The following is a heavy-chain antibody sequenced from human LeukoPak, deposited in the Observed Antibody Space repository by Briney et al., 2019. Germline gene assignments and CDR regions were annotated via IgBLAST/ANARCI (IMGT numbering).Heavy chain of an antibody. CDR2: ISAYNGNT. Sequence: ASVKVSCKASGYMFSSYGFSWVRRAPGQGLEWVGWISAYNGNTKYTQDLQGRVTMTTDTATSTAYMELRSLRSDDTAVYYCARDGIGAAGTGDYWGQGTLVTVSS. D-gene: IGHD6-13*01. CDR3: ARDGIGAAGTGDY. J-gene: IGHJ4*02. CDR1: GYMFSSYG. V-gene: IGHV1-18*04.